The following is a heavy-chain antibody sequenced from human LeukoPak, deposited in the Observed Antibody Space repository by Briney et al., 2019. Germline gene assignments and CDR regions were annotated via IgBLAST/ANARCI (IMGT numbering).Heavy chain of an antibody. CDR2: INPNSGGT. CDR3: ARDAPYDTSGYYYISYFDY. D-gene: IGHD3-22*01. J-gene: IGHJ4*02. Sequence: ASVKVSCKASGYIFTDYYIHWVRQAPGRGLEWMGWINPNSGGTSYAQKFQGRVTMTRDTSIKTVYMELSRLRSDDTAVYYCARDAPYDTSGYYYISYFDYWGQGTLVTVSS. V-gene: IGHV1-2*02. CDR1: GYIFTDYY.